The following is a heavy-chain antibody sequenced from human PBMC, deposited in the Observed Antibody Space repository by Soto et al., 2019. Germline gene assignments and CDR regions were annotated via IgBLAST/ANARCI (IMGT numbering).Heavy chain of an antibody. CDR1: GFTLSRYS. CDR2: IDTGSISK. J-gene: IGHJ3*02. Sequence: AQLVESGGGLVQPGGSLRLSCAASGFTLSRYSMSWVRQAPGKGLEYIAYIDTGSISKYYADSVEGRFAISRDNAKNSLYLQLNSLRDEDTALYFCTRDRLTGDFREAFDIWGQGTLVTVSS. D-gene: IGHD1-20*01. CDR3: TRDRLTGDFREAFDI. V-gene: IGHV3-48*02.